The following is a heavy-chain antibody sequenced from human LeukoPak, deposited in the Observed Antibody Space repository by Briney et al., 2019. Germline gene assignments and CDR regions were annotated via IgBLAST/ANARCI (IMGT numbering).Heavy chain of an antibody. V-gene: IGHV3-23*01. J-gene: IGHJ2*01. CDR2: ISGTGVRT. CDR1: GFTFSNYG. D-gene: IGHD3-16*01. CDR3: ATGFRSAYAYTYWYSDL. Sequence: GGSLRLSCAASGFTFSNYGMSWVRQAPGKGLEWASAISGTGVRTYYADSLKGRFTISRDNSKNTLHLQMNSLRAEDTPVYYCATGFRSAYAYTYWYSDLWGRGTLVTVSP.